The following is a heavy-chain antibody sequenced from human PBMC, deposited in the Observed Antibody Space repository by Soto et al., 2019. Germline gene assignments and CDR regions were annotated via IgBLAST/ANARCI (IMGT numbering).Heavy chain of an antibody. Sequence: QVQLQESGPGLVKPSETLSLTCTVSGGSISSYYWSWIRQPPGKGLEWIGYIYYSGSTNYNPSLKTRVPXSXDAXTNQCSLKLSSATAADTAGYSCARGEERGAMPSGYWGQGTLVTVSS. J-gene: IGHJ4*02. D-gene: IGHD3-16*01. CDR2: IYYSGST. V-gene: IGHV4-59*01. CDR3: ARGEERGAMPSGY. CDR1: GGSISSYY.